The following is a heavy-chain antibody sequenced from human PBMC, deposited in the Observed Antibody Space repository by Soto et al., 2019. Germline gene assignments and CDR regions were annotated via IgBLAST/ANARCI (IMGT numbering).Heavy chain of an antibody. CDR1: GGSISSSNW. D-gene: IGHD2-21*02. V-gene: IGHV4-4*02. CDR3: ARIATCGGDCYSDDY. Sequence: SGTLSLTCAVSGGSISSSNWGSWVRQPPGKGLEWIGEIYHSGSTNYNPSLKSRVTISVDTSKNQFSLKLSSVTAADTAVYYCARIATCGGDCYSDDYWGQGTLVTVSS. J-gene: IGHJ4*02. CDR2: IYHSGST.